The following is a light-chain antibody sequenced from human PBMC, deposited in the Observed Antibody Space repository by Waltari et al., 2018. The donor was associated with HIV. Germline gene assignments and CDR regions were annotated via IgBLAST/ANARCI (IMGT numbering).Light chain of an antibody. CDR2: EVS. Sequence: QSALTQPASVSGSPGQSITISCTGTSSDVGGYHYVSWYQQHPGKAPKLMIYEVSNRPSGVSNRFSGSKSGNTASLTISGLQADDEADYFCSSSARSSHVLFGGGTKVTVL. CDR3: SSSARSSHVL. J-gene: IGLJ2*01. V-gene: IGLV2-14*01. CDR1: SSDVGGYHY.